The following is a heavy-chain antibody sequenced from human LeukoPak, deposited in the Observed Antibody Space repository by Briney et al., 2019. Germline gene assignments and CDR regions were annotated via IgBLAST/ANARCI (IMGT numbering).Heavy chain of an antibody. Sequence: QTGGSLTLSCAASGFSFSNYWMSWVRQAPGKGLEWVANIKQDGSEKYYVDSVKGRFTISRDNAKNSLYLQMNSLRAEDTALYYCARAGHYDTTWYQWGQGTLVTVSS. D-gene: IGHD3-22*01. CDR3: ARAGHYDTTWYQ. CDR2: IKQDGSEK. J-gene: IGHJ4*02. CDR1: GFSFSNYW. V-gene: IGHV3-7*01.